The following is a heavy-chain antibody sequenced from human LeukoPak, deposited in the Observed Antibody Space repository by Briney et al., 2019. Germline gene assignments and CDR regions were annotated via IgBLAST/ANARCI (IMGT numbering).Heavy chain of an antibody. CDR1: GYTLTVLA. CDR3: ATYSGYAAY. D-gene: IGHD5-12*01. V-gene: IGHV1-24*01. J-gene: IGHJ4*02. CDR2: FDPEDVET. Sequence: GASVKVSFTVSGYTLTVLAKHWVRQPPGKGLEWTGGFDPEDVETIYAQKFQGRVTMTEDTYTDTAYMELSSLRSEDTAVYYCATYSGYAAYWGQGTLVSVSS.